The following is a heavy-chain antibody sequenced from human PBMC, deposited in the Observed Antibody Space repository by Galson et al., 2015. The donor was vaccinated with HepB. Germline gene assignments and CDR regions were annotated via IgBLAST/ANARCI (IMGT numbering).Heavy chain of an antibody. CDR1: GFIFSNNA. V-gene: IGHV3-30*04. CDR2: IAYDDRNK. J-gene: IGHJ4*02. CDR3: ARDGGLATAPGYYLDF. Sequence: SLRLSCAASGFIFSNNAMYWVRQAPGKGLEWLAVIAYDDRNKFYADSVKGRFTISRDNSENVLYLQMNTLRPDDTAVYYCARDGGLATAPGYYLDFWGQGTPVTVSS. D-gene: IGHD6-25*01.